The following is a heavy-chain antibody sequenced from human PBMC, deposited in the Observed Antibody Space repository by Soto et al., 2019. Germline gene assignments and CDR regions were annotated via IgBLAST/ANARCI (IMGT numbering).Heavy chain of an antibody. J-gene: IGHJ4*02. CDR3: ARDLGLLNSLFAY. CDR2: ISVSGDNI. V-gene: IGHV3-21*01. Sequence: GSLRLSCFASGXSFNSFKMNWIRRAPGRGLEWVASISVSGDNICYGDSVQGRFTISRDNPKRSVFLDLSSLRVEYTAVYYFARDLGLLNSLFAYWGQGTLGTVS. CDR1: GXSFNSFK. D-gene: IGHD3-16*01.